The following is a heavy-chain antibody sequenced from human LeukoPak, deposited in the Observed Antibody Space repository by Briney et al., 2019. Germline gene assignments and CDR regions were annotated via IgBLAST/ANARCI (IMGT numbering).Heavy chain of an antibody. CDR1: GGSFSGYY. CDR2: INHSGST. J-gene: IGHJ4*02. D-gene: IGHD3-22*01. V-gene: IGHV4-34*01. Sequence: SETLSLTCAVYGGSFSGYYWSWIRQPPGKGLEWIGEINHSGSTNYNPSLKSRVTISVDTSKNQFSLKLSSVTAADTAVYYCAKSFYYAFDYWGQGTLVTVSS. CDR3: AKSFYYAFDY.